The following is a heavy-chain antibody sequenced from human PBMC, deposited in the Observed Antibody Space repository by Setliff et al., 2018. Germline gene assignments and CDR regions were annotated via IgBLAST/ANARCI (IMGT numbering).Heavy chain of an antibody. D-gene: IGHD1-1*01. J-gene: IGHJ6*02. V-gene: IGHV1-69*06. CDR1: GGTLSGYA. Sequence: SVKVSCKASGGTLSGYAFSWVRQAPGQGLERVGGITPIFETAHYAQKFQDRVTITADKSTSTVYMELNSLISKDTAVYLCARDSVTLGQLERRGGFRYYDMDVWGQGTTVTVSS. CDR3: ARDSVTLGQLERRGGFRYYDMDV. CDR2: ITPIFETA.